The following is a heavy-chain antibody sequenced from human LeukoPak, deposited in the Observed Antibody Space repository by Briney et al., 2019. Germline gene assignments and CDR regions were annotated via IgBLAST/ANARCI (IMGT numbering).Heavy chain of an antibody. Sequence: GGSLRLSCAASGFIFSSYSMNWVRQAPGKGLEWVSYISSSRSTIYYADSVKGRFTISRDNAKNSLYLQMNSLRAEDTAVYYCAREGYSSSWYAEGYFDYWGQGTLVTVSS. D-gene: IGHD6-13*01. J-gene: IGHJ4*02. CDR2: ISSSRSTI. CDR1: GFIFSSYS. V-gene: IGHV3-48*01. CDR3: AREGYSSSWYAEGYFDY.